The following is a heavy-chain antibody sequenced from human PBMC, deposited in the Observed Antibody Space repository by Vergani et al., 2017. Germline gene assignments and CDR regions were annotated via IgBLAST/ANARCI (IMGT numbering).Heavy chain of an antibody. CDR3: ARGETRTDWFDP. CDR1: RVSIQSGSFY. Sequence: QVQLHESGPGLVKPSETLSLICSVSRVSIQSGSFYWTWIRQTAGRRLEWMGRVYHSGTTNYNPSLNGRVTIFVDKSKNLLSLRLNSVTAADAAVYYCARGETRTDWFDPWGQGTLVTVSS. J-gene: IGHJ5*02. D-gene: IGHD3/OR15-3a*01. V-gene: IGHV4-61*02. CDR2: VYHSGTT.